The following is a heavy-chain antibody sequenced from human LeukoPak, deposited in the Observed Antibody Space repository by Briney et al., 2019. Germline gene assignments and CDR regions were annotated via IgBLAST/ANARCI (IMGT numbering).Heavy chain of an antibody. J-gene: IGHJ4*02. D-gene: IGHD4-17*01. CDR1: GFTFSSYS. Sequence: GGSLRLSCAASGFTFSSYSMNWVRQAPGKGLEWVSSISSSSSYIYYADSVKGRFTISRDNAKNSLYLQMNSLRAEDVYEYYCAKDRGDYGDYWGQGTPVTVSS. V-gene: IGHV3-21*01. CDR3: AKDRGDYGDY. CDR2: ISSSSSYI.